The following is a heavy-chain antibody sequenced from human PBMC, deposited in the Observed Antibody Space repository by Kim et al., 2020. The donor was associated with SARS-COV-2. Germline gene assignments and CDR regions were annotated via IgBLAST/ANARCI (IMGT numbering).Heavy chain of an antibody. Sequence: GESLKISFKGSGYSFTNYWISWVRQMPGKGLEWMGRIDPTDSYTNYNPSFQGHVIISDDKSISTAYLQWSSLKASDTAMYYCARKVYSGYDYVDYWGQGTLVTVSS. D-gene: IGHD5-12*01. CDR2: IDPTDSYT. V-gene: IGHV5-10-1*01. J-gene: IGHJ4*02. CDR1: GYSFTNYW. CDR3: ARKVYSGYDYVDY.